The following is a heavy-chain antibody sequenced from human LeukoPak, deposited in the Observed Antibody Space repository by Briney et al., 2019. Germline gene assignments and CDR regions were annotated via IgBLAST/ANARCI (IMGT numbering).Heavy chain of an antibody. CDR2: IRYTGDT. CDR1: GGSISSFY. J-gene: IGHJ6*03. Sequence: SETLSLTCNVFGGSISSFYWAWIRQPPGKGLEWIGYIRYTGDTNYSPSLKSRVTISVDTSTNFFPLKLDSVTPEDTAVYYCARALRGAASGRDYLDLWGKGTTVIVSS. CDR3: ARALRGAASGRDYLDL. V-gene: IGHV4-59*01. D-gene: IGHD3-10*01.